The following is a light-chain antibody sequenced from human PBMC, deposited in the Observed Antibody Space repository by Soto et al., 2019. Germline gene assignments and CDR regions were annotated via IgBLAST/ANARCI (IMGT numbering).Light chain of an antibody. Sequence: QSALTQPASMSGSPGQSITISCTGTSSDVGGYHYVSWYQQYPGKAPKVMIYDVSNRPSGVSNRFSGSKSGTTASLTISGLQAEDEADYYCSSYTSSSTYVFGTGTKLTVL. V-gene: IGLV2-14*01. J-gene: IGLJ1*01. CDR3: SSYTSSSTYV. CDR1: SSDVGGYHY. CDR2: DVS.